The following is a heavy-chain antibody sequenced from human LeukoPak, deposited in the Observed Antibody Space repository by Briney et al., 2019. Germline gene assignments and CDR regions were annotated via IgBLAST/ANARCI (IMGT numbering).Heavy chain of an antibody. CDR2: ISDSGGAT. CDR1: GFTFSNYA. V-gene: IGHV3-23*01. Sequence: GGSLRLSCAASGFTFSNYAMSWVRQAPGKGREWVSAISDSGGATNCADSVKGRFTISRDNSKNTLYLQMNSLRAEDTAVYYCAKRSCSGGSCNFDYWGQGTLVTVSS. D-gene: IGHD2-15*01. J-gene: IGHJ4*02. CDR3: AKRSCSGGSCNFDY.